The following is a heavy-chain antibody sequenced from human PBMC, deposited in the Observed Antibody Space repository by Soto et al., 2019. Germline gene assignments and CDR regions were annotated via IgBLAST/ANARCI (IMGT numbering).Heavy chain of an antibody. CDR2: MHYTGIT. CDR1: VDSISSYY. Sequence: SEPLYLLSIVSVDSISSYYWSWVRQPPVKGLEWIGYMHYTGITSYNPSLKSRVTISVDTSKNQFSLKLSSVTAADTAVYYCVKGARVYDSWGQGILVTVS. CDR3: VKGARVYDS. V-gene: IGHV4-59*01. J-gene: IGHJ5*01. D-gene: IGHD6-6*01.